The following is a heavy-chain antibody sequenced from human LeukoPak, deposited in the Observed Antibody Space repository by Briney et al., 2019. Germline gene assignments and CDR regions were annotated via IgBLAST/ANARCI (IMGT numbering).Heavy chain of an antibody. CDR1: GYKFNTHG. CDR3: ARDRQQLVRGDYFDY. V-gene: IGHV1-18*04. D-gene: IGHD6-13*01. Sequence: ASVKVSCQTSGYKFNTHGISWVRQAPGQGLEWMGGITAYNGNTNYAQKLQGRVTMTTDTSTSTAYMELRSLRSDDTAVYYCARDRQQLVRGDYFDYWGQGTLVTVSS. J-gene: IGHJ4*02. CDR2: ITAYNGNT.